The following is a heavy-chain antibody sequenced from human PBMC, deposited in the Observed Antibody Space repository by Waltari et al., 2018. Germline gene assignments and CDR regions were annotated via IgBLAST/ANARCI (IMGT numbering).Heavy chain of an antibody. CDR3: ARHVSGPTRAAFDV. V-gene: IGHV3-53*01. CDR1: GFTVTSNY. J-gene: IGHJ3*01. Sequence: EVQLVESGGGLIKPGGSLRLSCVGSGFTVTSNYMSWVRQVPGKGLEWVSNIPLGTNANYAESVRGRFTISRDNSKDTLYLQMNSLRVEDTAVYFCARHVSGPTRAAFDVWGQGTMVTVSP. CDR2: IPLGTNA. D-gene: IGHD6-19*01.